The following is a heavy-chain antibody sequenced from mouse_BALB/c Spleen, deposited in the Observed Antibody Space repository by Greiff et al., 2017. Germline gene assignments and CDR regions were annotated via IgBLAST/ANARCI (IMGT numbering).Heavy chain of an antibody. CDR1: GFNIKDYY. Sequence: VQLQQSGAELVRSGASVKLSCTASGFNIKDYYMHWVKQRPEQGLEWIGWIEPENGDTEYAPKFQGKATMTADTSSNTAYLQLSSLTSEDTAVYYCNADYGGFAFWGQGTLGTVSA. CDR3: NADYGGFAF. D-gene: IGHD1-1*01. V-gene: IGHV14-4*02. J-gene: IGHJ3*01. CDR2: IEPENGDT.